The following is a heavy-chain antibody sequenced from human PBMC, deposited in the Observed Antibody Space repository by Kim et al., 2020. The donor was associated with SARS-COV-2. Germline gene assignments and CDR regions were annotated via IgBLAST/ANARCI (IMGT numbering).Heavy chain of an antibody. D-gene: IGHD2-2*03. V-gene: IGHV4-38-2*02. Sequence: SETLSLTCTVSGYSISSGYYWGWIRQPPGKGLEWIGSIYHSGSTYYNPSLKSRVTISVDTSKNQFSLKLSSVTAADTAVYYCARATPSEGIGYCSSTSCPPVLNWFDPCGQGTLVTVSS. CDR3: ARATPSEGIGYCSSTSCPPVLNWFDP. J-gene: IGHJ5*02. CDR2: IYHSGST. CDR1: GYSISSGYY.